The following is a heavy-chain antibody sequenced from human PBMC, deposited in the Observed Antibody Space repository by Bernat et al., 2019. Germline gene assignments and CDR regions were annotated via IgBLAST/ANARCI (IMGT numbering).Heavy chain of an antibody. J-gene: IGHJ4*02. CDR3: ASSVYDSSGYYDY. D-gene: IGHD3-22*01. CDR1: GGTFSSYT. CDR2: IIPILGIA. V-gene: IGHV1-69*02. Sequence: QVQLVQSGAEVKKPGSSVRVSCKASGGTFSSYTISWVRQAPGQWLEWMGRIIPILGIANYAQKFQGRVTITADKSTNTAYMELSSLRSEDTAVYYCASSVYDSSGYYDYWGQGTLVTVSS.